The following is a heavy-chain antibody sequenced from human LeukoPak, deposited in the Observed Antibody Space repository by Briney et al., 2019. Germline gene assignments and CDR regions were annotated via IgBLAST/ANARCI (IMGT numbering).Heavy chain of an antibody. CDR2: IYHSGST. CDR1: GYSISSDYY. V-gene: IGHV4-38-2*02. Sequence: PSETLSLTCAVSGYSISSDYYWGWIRQPPGKGLEGIGSIYHSGSTYYKESLKSRVAISVDTSKNQFSLKLSSVTAADTAVYYCAREGLCSGGSCTFDYWGQGTLVTVSS. CDR3: AREGLCSGGSCTFDY. J-gene: IGHJ4*02. D-gene: IGHD2-15*01.